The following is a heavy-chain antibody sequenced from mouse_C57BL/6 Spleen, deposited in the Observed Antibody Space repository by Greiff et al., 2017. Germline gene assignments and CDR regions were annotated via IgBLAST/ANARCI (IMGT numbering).Heavy chain of an antibody. CDR2: IDPSDSDT. V-gene: IGHV1-52*01. J-gene: IGHJ2*01. CDR1: GYTFTSYW. Sequence: VQLQQPGAELVRPGSSVTLSCKASGYTFTSYWMHWVKQRPIQGLEWIGNIDPSDSDTHYNQKFKDKATLTVDQSSSTAYMQLRSLTSEDSAVXYCGRDYGGSYGDWGKGTTLTVSS. D-gene: IGHD1-1*01. CDR3: GRDYGGSYGD.